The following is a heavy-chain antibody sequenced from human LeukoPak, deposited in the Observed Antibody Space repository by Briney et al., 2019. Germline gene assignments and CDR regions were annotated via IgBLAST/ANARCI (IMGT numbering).Heavy chain of an antibody. CDR2: FDPEDGET. Sequence: ASVKVSCKVSGYTLTELSMHCVRQAPGKGREWMGGFDPEDGETIYAQKFQGRVTMTEDTSTDTAYMELSSLRSEDTAVYYCATGLDYSSSWGWFDPWGQGTLVTVSS. CDR1: GYTLTELS. J-gene: IGHJ5*02. D-gene: IGHD6-13*01. CDR3: ATGLDYSSSWGWFDP. V-gene: IGHV1-24*01.